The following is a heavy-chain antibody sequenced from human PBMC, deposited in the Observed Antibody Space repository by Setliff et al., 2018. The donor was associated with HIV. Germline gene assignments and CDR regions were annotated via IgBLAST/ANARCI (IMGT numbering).Heavy chain of an antibody. D-gene: IGHD3-22*01. CDR1: GGPISSYY. J-gene: IGHJ4*02. CDR3: AREIPYSYGGRGHPL. V-gene: IGHV4-59*12. Sequence: SETLSLTCTVSGGPISSYYWSWMRQPPGKGLEWIGYIYYTGSTNCNPSLKSRVTISVDTSKNQFSLKLRSVTAADTAVYYCAREIPYSYGGRGHPLWGQGTLVTVSS. CDR2: IYYTGST.